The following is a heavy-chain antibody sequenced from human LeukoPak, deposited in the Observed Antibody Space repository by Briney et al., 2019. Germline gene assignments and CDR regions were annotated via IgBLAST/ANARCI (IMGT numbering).Heavy chain of an antibody. CDR1: GGSFSDYY. CDR2: ISSSGSTI. CDR3: ATTSWTGEVTATPHFGS. D-gene: IGHD2-15*01. V-gene: IGHV3-11*01. J-gene: IGHJ4*02. Sequence: LSLTCAVYGGSFSDYYMGWIRQAPGKGLEWLSYISSSGSTIYYADSVKGRFTISRDNAKNSLYLQMNSLRAEDTAVYYCATTSWTGEVTATPHFGSWGQGTLVTVSS.